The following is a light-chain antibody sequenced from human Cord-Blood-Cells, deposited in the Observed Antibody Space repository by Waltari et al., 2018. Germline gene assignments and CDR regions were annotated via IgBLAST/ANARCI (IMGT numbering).Light chain of an antibody. CDR2: SNN. V-gene: IGLV1-44*01. CDR3: AAWDDSLNGPV. J-gene: IGLJ2*01. CDR1: SSNIGSNT. Sequence: QSVLTQPPSASGTPGQRVTISCSGSSSNIGSNTVNWYQQLPGTAPKLLIYSNNQRPSGVPGRFSCAKSGTSASLAISGLQSEDEADYYCAAWDDSLNGPVFGGGTKLTVL.